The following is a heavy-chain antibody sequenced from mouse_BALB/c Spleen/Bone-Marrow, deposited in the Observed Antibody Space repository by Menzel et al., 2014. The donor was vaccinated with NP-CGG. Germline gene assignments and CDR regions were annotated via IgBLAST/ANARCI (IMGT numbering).Heavy chain of an antibody. V-gene: IGHV5-6-4*01. D-gene: IGHD2-3*01. J-gene: IGHJ4*01. CDR2: ISSGGSYT. CDR3: TRDLYDGYSYYAMDY. Sequence: EVQLVESGGGLVKPGGSLKLSCAASGFTFSSYTMSWVRPTPEKRLEWVATISSGGSYTYYPDSVKGRFTISRDNAKNTLYLQMSSLKSEDTAMYYCTRDLYDGYSYYAMDYWGQGTSVTVSS. CDR1: GFTFSSYT.